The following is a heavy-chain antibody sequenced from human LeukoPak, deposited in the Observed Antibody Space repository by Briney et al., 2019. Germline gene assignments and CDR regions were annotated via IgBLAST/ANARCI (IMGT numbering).Heavy chain of an antibody. V-gene: IGHV4-39*01. J-gene: IGHJ4*02. CDR1: GGSISSSSYY. CDR3: ARHYYYDSSGYPYFDY. Sequence: SETLSLTCTVSGGSISSSSYYWGWIRQPPGKGLEWIGSIYCSGSTYYNPSLKSRVTISVDTSKNQFSLKLSSVTAADTAVYYCARHYYYDSSGYPYFDYWGQGTLVTVSS. D-gene: IGHD3-22*01. CDR2: IYCSGST.